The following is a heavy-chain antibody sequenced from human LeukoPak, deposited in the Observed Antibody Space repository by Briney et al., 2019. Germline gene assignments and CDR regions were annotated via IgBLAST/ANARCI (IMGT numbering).Heavy chain of an antibody. D-gene: IGHD1-7*01. V-gene: IGHV4-61*02. Sequence: SETLSLTCTVSGGSISSGSYYWSWIRQPAGKGLQWIGRIYTSGSTNYNPSLKSRVTISVDTSKNQFSLKLSSVTAADTAVYYCARDLDNWYYDWFDPWGQGTLVTVSS. CDR2: IYTSGST. J-gene: IGHJ5*02. CDR1: GGSISSGSYY. CDR3: ARDLDNWYYDWFDP.